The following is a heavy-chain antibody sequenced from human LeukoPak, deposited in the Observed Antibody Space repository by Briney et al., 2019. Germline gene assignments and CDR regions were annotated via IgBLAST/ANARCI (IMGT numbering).Heavy chain of an antibody. J-gene: IGHJ3*02. CDR1: GFTFSIYW. CDR2: INQGGGET. D-gene: IGHD3-22*01. Sequence: GGSLRLSCAASGFTFSIYWMSWVRQAPGKGLEWVANINQGGGETYYVDSVKGRFTISRDNAKDSLYLQMNSLRAEDTAVYYCARDRRGYYDSSGYYSQGAFDIWGQGTMVTVSS. CDR3: ARDRRGYYDSSGYYSQGAFDI. V-gene: IGHV3-7*01.